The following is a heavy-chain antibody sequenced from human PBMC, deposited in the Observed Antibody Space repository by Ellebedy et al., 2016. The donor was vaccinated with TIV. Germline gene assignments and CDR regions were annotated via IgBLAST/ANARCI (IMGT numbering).Heavy chain of an antibody. J-gene: IGHJ4*02. CDR2: IYWDDSK. V-gene: IGHV2-5*02. D-gene: IGHD6-19*01. Sequence: SGPTLVTPTQTLTLTCTFSGFSLSSDGVGVGWIRQTPGKALEWLAVIYWDDSKHYNPLQASRLTITKDTSRNQVVLTVSDVDPVDTATYFCAHPSSGWFDFWGQGSLISVSS. CDR3: AHPSSGWFDF. CDR1: GFSLSSDGVG.